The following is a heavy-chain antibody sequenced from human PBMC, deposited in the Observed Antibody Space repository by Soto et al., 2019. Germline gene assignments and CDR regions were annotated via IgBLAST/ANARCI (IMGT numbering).Heavy chain of an antibody. CDR3: AREAV. CDR2: IKQEGSEQ. CDR1: GFTFSGYW. V-gene: IGHV3-7*05. Sequence: EVQLVESGGGLVQPGGSLRLSCAASGFTFSGYWMSWVRQAPGKGLVWVANIKQEGSEQFYVDSVKGRFTISRDNAKNSLYLQMNSLRAEDTAVYYCAREAVWGQGTTVTVSS. J-gene: IGHJ6*02.